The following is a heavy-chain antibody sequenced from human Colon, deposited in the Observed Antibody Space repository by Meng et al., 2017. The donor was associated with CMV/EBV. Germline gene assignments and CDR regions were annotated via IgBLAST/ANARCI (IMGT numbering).Heavy chain of an antibody. CDR2: IVPTLDTV. V-gene: IGHV1-69*10. J-gene: IGHJ4*02. Sequence: SVKVSCKASGGTFSDYGFSWVRQAPGQGLEWMGGIVPTLDTVNIAQKFQGRVSITADKSTTTVYLELSGLRSEDTAMYYCARDRRSHTAGWFMDIGFWGQGTLVTVSS. CDR3: ARDRRSHTAGWFMDIGF. D-gene: IGHD6-19*01. CDR1: GGTFSDYG.